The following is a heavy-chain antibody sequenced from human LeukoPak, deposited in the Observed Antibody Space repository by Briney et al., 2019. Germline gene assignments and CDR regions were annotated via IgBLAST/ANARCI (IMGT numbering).Heavy chain of an antibody. CDR1: GFTVSSNY. CDR2: IYSGGST. V-gene: IGHV3-66*01. CDR3: TWVGTTWFHS. Sequence: GGSLRLSCAASGFTVSSNYMSWVRQAPGKGLEWVSVIYSGGSTYYADSVKGRFTISRDNSKNTLYLQMNSLKTEDTAVYYCTWVGTTWFHSWGQGTLVTVSS. J-gene: IGHJ5*01. D-gene: IGHD1-26*01.